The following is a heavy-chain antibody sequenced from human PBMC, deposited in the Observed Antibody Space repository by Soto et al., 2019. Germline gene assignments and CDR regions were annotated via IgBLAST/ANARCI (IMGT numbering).Heavy chain of an antibody. CDR2: ISAYNGNT. Sequence: QVPLVQSGAEVKKPGASVKVSCKASGYTFTSYGISWVRQAPGQGLEWMGWISAYNGNTNYAQKLQGRVTMTTDTSTSTAYMELRSLRSDDTAVYYCARDGVHDYVWGSYRDDAFDIWGQGTMVTVSS. J-gene: IGHJ3*02. CDR1: GYTFTSYG. CDR3: ARDGVHDYVWGSYRDDAFDI. D-gene: IGHD3-16*02. V-gene: IGHV1-18*01.